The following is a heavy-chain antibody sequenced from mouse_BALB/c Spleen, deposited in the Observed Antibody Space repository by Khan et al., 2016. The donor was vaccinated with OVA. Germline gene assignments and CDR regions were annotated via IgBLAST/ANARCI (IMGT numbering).Heavy chain of an antibody. D-gene: IGHD1-2*01. CDR1: GYTFTHYG. J-gene: IGHJ1*01. Sequence: QIQLVQSGPELKKPGETVKISCKASGYTFTHYGMNWVKQAPGKGLKWMGWINTYTGEPTYADDFKGRFAFSLATSASTAYLQINNLKNEDMATYFCARTFTTATSYFDVWGAGTTVTVSS. V-gene: IGHV9-1*02. CDR2: INTYTGEP. CDR3: ARTFTTATSYFDV.